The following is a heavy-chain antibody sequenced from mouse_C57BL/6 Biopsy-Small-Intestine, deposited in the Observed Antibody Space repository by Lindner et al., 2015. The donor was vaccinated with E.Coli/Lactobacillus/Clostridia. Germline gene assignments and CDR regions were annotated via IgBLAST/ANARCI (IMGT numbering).Heavy chain of an antibody. CDR2: INPNNGGT. CDR1: GYTFTDYN. CDR3: ARWDYGNYGYFDV. J-gene: IGHJ1*03. D-gene: IGHD2-1*01. V-gene: IGHV1-22*01. Sequence: VQLQESGPELVKPGASVKMSCKASGYTFTDYNMHWVKQSHGKSPEWIGYINPNNGGTSYNQKFKGKATLTVNKSSSTAYMELRSLTSEDSAVYYCARWDYGNYGYFDVWGTGTTVTVSS.